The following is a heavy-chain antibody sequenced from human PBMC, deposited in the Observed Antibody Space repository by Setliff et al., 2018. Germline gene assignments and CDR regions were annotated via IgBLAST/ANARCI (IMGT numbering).Heavy chain of an antibody. CDR3: ARQPYSTTYYYYYYYMDV. D-gene: IGHD6-13*01. CDR2: IFYTGST. J-gene: IGHJ6*03. Sequence: SETLSLTCRVSGGSISSGNYFWGWIRQPPGKGLEWMGSIFYTGSTYYSPSLKSRDTMSIDTSKNQFSLNLNSVTAADTAVYYCARQPYSTTYYYYYYYMDVWGKGTTVTVSS. CDR1: GGSISSGNYF. V-gene: IGHV4-39*01.